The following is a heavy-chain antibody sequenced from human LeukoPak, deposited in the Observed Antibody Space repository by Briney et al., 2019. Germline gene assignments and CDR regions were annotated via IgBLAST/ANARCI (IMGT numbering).Heavy chain of an antibody. J-gene: IGHJ6*03. Sequence: ASVKVSCKASGYTFTSYAMNWVRQAPGQGLEWMGWISAYNGNTNYAQKLQGRVTMTTDTSTSTAYMELRSLRSDDTAVYYCARTSRTAGYYYYYYMDVWGKGTTVTVSS. D-gene: IGHD6-13*01. CDR2: ISAYNGNT. CDR1: GYTFTSYA. V-gene: IGHV1-18*01. CDR3: ARTSRTAGYYYYYYMDV.